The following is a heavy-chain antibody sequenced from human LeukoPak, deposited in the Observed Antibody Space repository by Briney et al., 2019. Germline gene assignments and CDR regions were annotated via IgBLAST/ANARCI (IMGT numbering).Heavy chain of an antibody. D-gene: IGHD2-2*01. V-gene: IGHV4-34*01. Sequence: PSETLSLTCAVYGGSFSGYYWRWIRQPPGKGLEWIGEINHSGSTNYNPSLKSRVTISVDTSKNQFSLKLSSVTAADTAVYYCARGVVPAALNPISPYYYYYYMDVWGKGTTVTVSS. CDR1: GGSFSGYY. CDR2: INHSGST. CDR3: ARGVVPAALNPISPYYYYYYMDV. J-gene: IGHJ6*03.